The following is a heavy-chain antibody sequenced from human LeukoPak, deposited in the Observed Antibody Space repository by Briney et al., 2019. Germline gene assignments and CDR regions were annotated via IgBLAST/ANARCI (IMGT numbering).Heavy chain of an antibody. V-gene: IGHV4-31*03. CDR2: IYYSGST. CDR3: ARGYTGLRRDAFDI. D-gene: IGHD4-17*01. CDR1: GGSISSGGYY. J-gene: IGHJ3*02. Sequence: PSETLSLTCTVSGGSISSGGYYWSWIRQHPGKGLEWIGYIYYSGSTYYNPSLKSRVTISVDTSKNQFSLKLSSVTAADTAVYYCARGYTGLRRDAFDIWGQGTMVTVSS.